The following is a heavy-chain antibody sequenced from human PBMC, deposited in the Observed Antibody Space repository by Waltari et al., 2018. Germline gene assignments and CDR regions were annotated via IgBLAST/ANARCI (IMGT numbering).Heavy chain of an antibody. D-gene: IGHD6-13*01. CDR2: IFSGTRT. CDR1: GFTVTSTY. CDR3: ARDHIAAPENY. V-gene: IGHV3-53*02. Sequence: EVQLVETGGGLIQPGGSLRLSCAASGFTVTSTYLSWVRQPPGKGLELVSIIFSGTRTYYADSVKGRFTISRDNSKNTRYLQMNSRRAEDTAVYYCARDHIAAPENYRGQGTLVTVSS. J-gene: IGHJ4*02.